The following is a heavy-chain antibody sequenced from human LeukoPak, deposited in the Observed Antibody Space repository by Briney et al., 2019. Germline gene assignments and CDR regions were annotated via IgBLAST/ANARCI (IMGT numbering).Heavy chain of an antibody. J-gene: IGHJ4*02. CDR2: ISSSSSYI. Sequence: GGPLRLSCAASGFTFSSYSMNWVRQAPGKGLEWVSSISSSSSYIYYADSVKGRFTISRDNAKNSLYLQMNSLRAEDTAVYYCARDLFPYNILTGYYPLPFDYWGQGTLVTVSS. CDR3: ARDLFPYNILTGYYPLPFDY. CDR1: GFTFSSYS. D-gene: IGHD3-9*01. V-gene: IGHV3-21*01.